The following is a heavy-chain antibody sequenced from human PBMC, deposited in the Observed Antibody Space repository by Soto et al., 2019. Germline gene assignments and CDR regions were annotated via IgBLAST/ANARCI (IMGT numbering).Heavy chain of an antibody. D-gene: IGHD2-2*01. CDR2: ISSSSSYI. CDR1: GFTFSSYS. V-gene: IGHV3-21*01. J-gene: IGHJ6*02. Sequence: PGGSLRLSCAASGFTFSSYSMNWVRQAPGKGLEWVSSISSSSSYIYYADSVKGRFTISRDNAKNSLYLQMSSLRAEDTSVYYCARLYCSSTSCYSYYGMDVWGQGTTVTVSS. CDR3: ARLYCSSTSCYSYYGMDV.